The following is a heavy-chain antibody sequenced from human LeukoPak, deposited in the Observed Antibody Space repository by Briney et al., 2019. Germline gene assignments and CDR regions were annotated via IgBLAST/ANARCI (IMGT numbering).Heavy chain of an antibody. Sequence: PGGSLRLSCAASGFTFSSYAMSWVRQAPGKGLEWVSTISDGGVSTFYADSEKGRFTISRDNSKNTLYLQMNSLRAEDTAVYYCAKGGLWFGKSDYWGQGTLVTVSS. V-gene: IGHV3-23*01. D-gene: IGHD3-10*01. CDR2: ISDGGVST. CDR3: AKGGLWFGKSDY. CDR1: GFTFSSYA. J-gene: IGHJ4*02.